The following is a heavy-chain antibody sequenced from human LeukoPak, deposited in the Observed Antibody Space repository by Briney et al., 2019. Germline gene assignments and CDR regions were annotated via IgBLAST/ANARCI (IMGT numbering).Heavy chain of an antibody. J-gene: IGHJ3*02. V-gene: IGHV3-48*01. CDR1: GFTFSSNS. Sequence: PGGSLRLSCAASGFTFSSNSMNWVRQAPGKGLEWVSYISSGSGTIYYADSVKGRFTISRDNAKNSLYLQMNSLRAEDTAVYYCARPGTHAFDIWGQRTMVTVSS. CDR3: ARPGTHAFDI. CDR2: ISSGSGTI. D-gene: IGHD6-6*01.